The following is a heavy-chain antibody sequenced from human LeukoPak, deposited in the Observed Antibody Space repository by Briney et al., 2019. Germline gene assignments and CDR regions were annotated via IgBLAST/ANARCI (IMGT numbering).Heavy chain of an antibody. CDR2: INHSGST. J-gene: IGHJ4*02. V-gene: IGHV4-34*01. Sequence: PSETLSLTCAVYGGSFSDYYWSWIRQPPGKGLEWIGEINHSGSTNYNPALKSRVTISVDTSKNQCSLKLSSVTAADTAVYYCARHYYGSGSYSYWGQGTLVTVSS. CDR3: ARHYYGSGSYSY. CDR1: GGSFSDYY. D-gene: IGHD3-10*01.